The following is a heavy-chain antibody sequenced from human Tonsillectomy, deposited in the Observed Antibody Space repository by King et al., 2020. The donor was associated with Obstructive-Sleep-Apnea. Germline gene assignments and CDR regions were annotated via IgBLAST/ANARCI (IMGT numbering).Heavy chain of an antibody. Sequence: QLVQSGGGVVQPGRSLRLSCAASGFTFSSYGMHWVRQAPGKGLEWVAVISYNGRNRYYADSVKGRFTISRDNSKNTLYLQMNSLRGEDTAVYYCAKGPDGGYDNYFDHWVQGTRVTVSS. CDR1: GFTFSSYG. J-gene: IGHJ4*02. CDR2: ISYNGRNR. CDR3: AKGPDGGYDNYFDH. D-gene: IGHD5-12*01. V-gene: IGHV3-30*18.